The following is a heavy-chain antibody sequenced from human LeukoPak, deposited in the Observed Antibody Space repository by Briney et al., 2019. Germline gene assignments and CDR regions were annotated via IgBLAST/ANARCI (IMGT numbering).Heavy chain of an antibody. V-gene: IGHV4-34*01. D-gene: IGHD2-15*01. CDR1: GGSFSGYY. J-gene: IGHJ4*02. Sequence: MTSETLSLTCAVYGGSFSGYYWSWIRQPLGKGLEWIGEINHSGSTNYSPSLKSRVTISVDTSKNQFSLKLSSVTAADTAVYYCARSRRALVLVRYFDYWGQGTLVTVSS. CDR3: ARSRRALVLVRYFDY. CDR2: INHSGST.